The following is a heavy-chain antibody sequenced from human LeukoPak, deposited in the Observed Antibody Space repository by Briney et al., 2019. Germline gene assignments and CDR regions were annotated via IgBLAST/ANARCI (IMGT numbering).Heavy chain of an antibody. CDR1: GFTFSDYY. D-gene: IGHD1-26*01. J-gene: IGHJ4*02. CDR3: ARDRYVGATTAGDSDS. V-gene: IGHV3-11*01. Sequence: GGSLRLSCAASGFTFSDYYMSWIRQAPGEGLEWVSYIGSSGSTIYYADSVKGRFTISRDNAKNSLYLQMNSLRAEDTAVYYCARDRYVGATTAGDSDSWGQGTLVTVSS. CDR2: IGSSGSTI.